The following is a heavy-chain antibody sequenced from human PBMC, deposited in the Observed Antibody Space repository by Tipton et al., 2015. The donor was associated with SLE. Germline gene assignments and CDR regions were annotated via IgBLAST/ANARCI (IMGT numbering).Heavy chain of an antibody. CDR1: GFTFSSYS. V-gene: IGHV3-21*01. CDR2: ISSSSSYI. D-gene: IGHD7-27*01. CDR3: AQGSGDVAFDI. J-gene: IGHJ3*02. Sequence: SLRLSCAASGFTFSSYSMNWVRQAPGKGLEWVSSISSSSSYIYYADSVKGRFTISRDNAKNSLYLQMNSLRAEDTAVYYCAQGSGDVAFDIWGQGTMVTVSS.